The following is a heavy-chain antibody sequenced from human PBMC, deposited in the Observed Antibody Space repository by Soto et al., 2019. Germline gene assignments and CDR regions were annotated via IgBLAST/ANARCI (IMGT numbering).Heavy chain of an antibody. CDR2: IIPIFGTA. V-gene: IGHV1-69*13. CDR3: ARGSSSGQHSNGMDV. D-gene: IGHD6-13*01. CDR1: GGTFSSYA. J-gene: IGHJ6*02. Sequence: SVKVSCKASGGTFSSYAISWVRQAPGQGLEWMGGIIPIFGTANYAQKFQGRVTITADESTSTAYMELSSLRSEDTAVYYCARGSSSGQHSNGMDVWGQGTTVTVSS.